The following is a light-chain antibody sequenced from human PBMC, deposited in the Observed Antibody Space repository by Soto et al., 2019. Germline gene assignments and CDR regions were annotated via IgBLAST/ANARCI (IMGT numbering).Light chain of an antibody. CDR3: QQRSNWPPEVT. Sequence: DIVLTQSPATLSLSPGERATLSCRASQSVSSYLAWYQQKPGQAPRLLIYDASNRATGIPARFSGSGSGTDFTLTISSLEPEDFAVYYCQQRSNWPPEVTFGPWTKVDIK. V-gene: IGKV3-11*01. J-gene: IGKJ3*01. CDR1: QSVSSY. CDR2: DAS.